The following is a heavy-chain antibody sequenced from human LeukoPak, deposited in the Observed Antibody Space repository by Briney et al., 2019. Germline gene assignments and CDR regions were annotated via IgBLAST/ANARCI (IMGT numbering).Heavy chain of an antibody. CDR1: GYTFSSYY. CDR3: ARVMITFGGVIASGDY. Sequence: EASVKVSCKASGYTFSSYYMHWVRQAPGRGLEWMGWINPNSGGTNYAQKFQGRVTMTRDTSISTAYMELSRLRSDDTAVYYCARVMITFGGVIASGDYWGQGTLVTVSS. CDR2: INPNSGGT. V-gene: IGHV1-2*02. J-gene: IGHJ4*02. D-gene: IGHD3-16*02.